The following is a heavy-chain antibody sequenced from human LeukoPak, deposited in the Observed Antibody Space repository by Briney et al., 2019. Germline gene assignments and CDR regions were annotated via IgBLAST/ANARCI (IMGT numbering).Heavy chain of an antibody. CDR1: GFTFSSYA. CDR3: AKIPRYSGTYDAFDI. J-gene: IGHJ3*02. CDR2: ISGSGGST. Sequence: PGGSLRLSCAASGFTFSSYAMSWVRQAPGRGLEWVSAISGSGGSTYYADSVKGRFTISRDNSKNTLYLQMNSLRAEDTAVYYCAKIPRYSGTYDAFDIWGQGTMVTVSS. D-gene: IGHD1-26*01. V-gene: IGHV3-23*01.